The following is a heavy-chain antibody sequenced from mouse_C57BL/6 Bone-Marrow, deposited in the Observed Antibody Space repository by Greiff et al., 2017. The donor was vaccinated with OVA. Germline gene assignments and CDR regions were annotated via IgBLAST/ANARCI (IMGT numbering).Heavy chain of an antibody. J-gene: IGHJ4*01. Sequence: EVQGVESGGGLVQPGGSLKLSCAASGFTFSDYGMAWVRQAPRKGPEWVAFISNLAYSIYYADTVTGRFTISRENAKNTLYLEMSSLRSEDTAMYYCARHELGFYAMDYWGQGTSVTVSS. V-gene: IGHV5-15*01. CDR1: GFTFSDYG. CDR3: ARHELGFYAMDY. D-gene: IGHD4-1*01. CDR2: ISNLAYSI.